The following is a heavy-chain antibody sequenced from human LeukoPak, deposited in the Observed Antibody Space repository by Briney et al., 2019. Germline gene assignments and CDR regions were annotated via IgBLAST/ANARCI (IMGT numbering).Heavy chain of an antibody. CDR2: ISSSSSYI. J-gene: IGHJ4*02. V-gene: IGHV3-21*01. CDR3: ARMGRGSSSWYGPFDY. Sequence: GGSLRLSCAASGFTFSSYSMNWVRQAPGKGLEWVSPISSSSSYIYYADSVKGRFTISRDNAKNSLYLQMNSLRAEDTAVYYCARMGRGSSSWYGPFDYWGQGTLVTVSS. CDR1: GFTFSSYS. D-gene: IGHD6-13*01.